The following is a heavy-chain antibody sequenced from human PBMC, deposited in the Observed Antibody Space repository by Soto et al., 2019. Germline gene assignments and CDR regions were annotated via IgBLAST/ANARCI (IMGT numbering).Heavy chain of an antibody. V-gene: IGHV1-2*02. CDR2: INPNSGGT. J-gene: IGHJ6*02. CDR1: GDTFTGYY. D-gene: IGHD6-13*01. Sequence: GASVEVSCKASGDTFTGYYIHWVRQAPGQGLEWMGWINPNSGGTNYAQKFQGRVTMTRDTSISTAYMELSRLRSDDTAVYYCVYSSNALGMDVWGQGTTVTVSS. CDR3: VYSSNALGMDV.